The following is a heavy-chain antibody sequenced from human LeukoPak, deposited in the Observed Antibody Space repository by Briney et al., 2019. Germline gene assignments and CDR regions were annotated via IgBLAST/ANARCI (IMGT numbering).Heavy chain of an antibody. D-gene: IGHD3-22*01. CDR2: INPSGGST. CDR1: GYTFTSYY. J-gene: IGHJ4*02. CDR3: ARVDHYDSSGSYYFDY. V-gene: IGHV1-46*01. Sequence: ASVTVSCKASGYTFTSYYMHWVRQAPGQGLEWMGIINPSGGSTSYAQKFQGRVTMTRDTSTSTVYMELSSLRSEDTAVYYCARVDHYDSSGSYYFDYWGQGTLVTVPS.